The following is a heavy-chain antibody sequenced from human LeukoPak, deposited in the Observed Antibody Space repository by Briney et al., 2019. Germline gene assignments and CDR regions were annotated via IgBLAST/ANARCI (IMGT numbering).Heavy chain of an antibody. Sequence: PSETLSLTCTVSGGSISSTSYYWGWIRQPPGKGLEWIGSIYYSGSTNYNPSLKSRVTISVDTSKNQFSLKLSSVTAADTAVYYCARVTLMTVIDYWGQGTLVTVSS. V-gene: IGHV4-39*07. D-gene: IGHD4-17*01. CDR3: ARVTLMTVIDY. CDR1: GGSISSTSYY. CDR2: IYYSGST. J-gene: IGHJ4*02.